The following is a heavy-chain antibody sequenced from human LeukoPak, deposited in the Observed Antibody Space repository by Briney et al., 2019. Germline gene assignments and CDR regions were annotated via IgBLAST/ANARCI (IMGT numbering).Heavy chain of an antibody. CDR2: IRSKANSYAT. CDR3: TRPSNPKSFGPEYYFDY. V-gene: IGHV3-73*01. D-gene: IGHD3-16*01. J-gene: IGHJ4*02. CDR1: GFTFSGSA. Sequence: GGSLRLSCAASGFTFSGSAMHWVRQASGKGLEWVGRIRSKANSYATAHAASVKGRYTISRDDSKNTAYLQMNSLKTEDTAVYYCTRPSNPKSFGPEYYFDYWGQGTLVTVSS.